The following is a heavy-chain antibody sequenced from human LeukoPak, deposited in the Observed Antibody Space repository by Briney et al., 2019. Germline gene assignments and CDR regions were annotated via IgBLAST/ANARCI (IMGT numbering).Heavy chain of an antibody. V-gene: IGHV3-30*02. CDR2: IQFDGSNK. J-gene: IGHJ5*02. CDR3: AKRGGMGPTPRLTWFDP. D-gene: IGHD1-26*01. Sequence: GGSLRLSCAASGFTFSNYGLNWVRQAPGKGLEWVAFIQFDGSNKYYADSMKGRFTISRDNSKNTVYLQMNRLRADDTAVYYCAKRGGMGPTPRLTWFDPWGQGTLVIVSS. CDR1: GFTFSNYG.